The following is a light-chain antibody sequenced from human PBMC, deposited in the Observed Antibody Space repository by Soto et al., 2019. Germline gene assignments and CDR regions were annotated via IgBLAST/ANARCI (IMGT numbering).Light chain of an antibody. V-gene: IGKV1-5*01. Sequence: DIQMTQSPSTLSASVGDRVKITCRASQSISSWLAWYQQKPGKAPKLLSYDASSLESGVPSRFSGSGSGTEFTLTISSLQPDEFATYYCQQYNSPCTFGQVPKVEIQ. CDR2: DAS. CDR3: QQYNSPCT. J-gene: IGKJ1*01. CDR1: QSISSW.